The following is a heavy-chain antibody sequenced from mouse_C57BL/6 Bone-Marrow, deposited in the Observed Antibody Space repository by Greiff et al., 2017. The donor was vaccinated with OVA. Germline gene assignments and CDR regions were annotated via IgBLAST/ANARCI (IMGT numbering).Heavy chain of an antibody. V-gene: IGHV2-5*01. Sequence: VQLQESGPGLVQPSQSLSITCTVSGFSLTSYGVHWVRQSPGKGLEWLGVIWRGGSTDYNAAFMSRLSITKDNSKSQVFFKMNSLQADDTAIYYCANYDYDEGWAMDYWGQGTSVTVSS. D-gene: IGHD2-4*01. CDR3: ANYDYDEGWAMDY. CDR2: IWRGGST. J-gene: IGHJ4*01. CDR1: GFSLTSYG.